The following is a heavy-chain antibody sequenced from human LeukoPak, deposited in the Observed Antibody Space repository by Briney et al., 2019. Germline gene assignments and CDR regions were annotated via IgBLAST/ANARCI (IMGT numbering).Heavy chain of an antibody. CDR3: TTRRQDGW. D-gene: IGHD2-15*01. CDR2: IKSKSDGGTI. CDR1: GFTSSDAW. J-gene: IGHJ4*02. V-gene: IGHV3-15*01. Sequence: GGSLRLSCVGSGFTSSDAWMCWVRQAPGKGLEWVGRIKSKSDGGTIDYAALVKGRFTISRDDSRNTRYLQMNSLKTEDTAVYYCTTRRQDGWWGQGTLVTVS.